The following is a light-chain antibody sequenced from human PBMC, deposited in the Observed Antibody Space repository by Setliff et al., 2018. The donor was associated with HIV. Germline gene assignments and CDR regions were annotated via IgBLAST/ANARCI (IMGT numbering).Light chain of an antibody. Sequence: QSALTQPASVSGSPGQSITTACTGTSSDIGSHDYVSWYQQHPGKVPELLIYDVSKRPSGASNRFSGSKSGNSASLTISRLHPEDEADYYCSSYISSSTLVVFGGGTKVTVL. CDR3: SSYISSSTLVV. CDR2: DVS. V-gene: IGLV2-14*03. CDR1: SSDIGSHDY. J-gene: IGLJ2*01.